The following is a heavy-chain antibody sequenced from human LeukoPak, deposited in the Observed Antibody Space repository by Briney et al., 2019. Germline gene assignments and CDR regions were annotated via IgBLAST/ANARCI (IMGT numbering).Heavy chain of an antibody. Sequence: SVKVSCKASGGTFSSYAISWVRQAPGQGLEWMGGIIPIFGTANYAQKFQGRVTITTDESTSTAYMELSSLRSEDTAVHYCARGSLNYDILTGPTHFDYWGQGTLVTVSS. CDR1: GGTFSSYA. CDR2: IIPIFGTA. CDR3: ARGSLNYDILTGPTHFDY. V-gene: IGHV1-69*05. J-gene: IGHJ4*02. D-gene: IGHD3-9*01.